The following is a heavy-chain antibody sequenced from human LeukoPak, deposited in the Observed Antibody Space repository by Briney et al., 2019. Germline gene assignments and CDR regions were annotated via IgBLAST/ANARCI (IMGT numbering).Heavy chain of an antibody. CDR3: ARPSPPGDGYNPPDH. Sequence: GGSLRLSCVVSGLNFDNFAMHWVRQPLGKGLEWVAVISHDGGTKYYADSMKGRITISRDNSKNTLFLQMNNLRSEDTAVYFCARPSPPGDGYNPPDHWGQGTLVTVSS. CDR2: ISHDGGTK. V-gene: IGHV3-30*04. J-gene: IGHJ4*02. D-gene: IGHD5-24*01. CDR1: GLNFDNFA.